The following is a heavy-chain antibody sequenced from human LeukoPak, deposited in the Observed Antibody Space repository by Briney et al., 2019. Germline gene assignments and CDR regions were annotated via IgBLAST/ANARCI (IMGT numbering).Heavy chain of an antibody. V-gene: IGHV4-39*01. CDR2: SSYTTCT. CDR3: ASIFYYDSSGYPDY. D-gene: IGHD3-22*01. CDR1: GGSISSSSYY. Sequence: KPSETLSLTCTVSGGSISSSSYYWGWIRQPPGKGLEWIGSSSYTTCTYYNPSLKGRVTMSVDTSKNQLSLKLSSVTAADTAVYYCASIFYYDSSGYPDYWGQGTLVTVSS. J-gene: IGHJ4*02.